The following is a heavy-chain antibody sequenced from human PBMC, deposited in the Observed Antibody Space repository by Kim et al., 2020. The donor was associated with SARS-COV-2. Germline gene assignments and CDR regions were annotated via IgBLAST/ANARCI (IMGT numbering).Heavy chain of an antibody. CDR1: GFTLNNYG. D-gene: IGHD4-17*01. Sequence: GGSLRLSCATSGFTLNNYGMHWVRQAPGKGLEWVAVLWSHGRSRYYAHSAKGRFTIPRDDSRGTVYLQMNSLRAEDTALYYCASDVDITSDYGWFDPWGQGSLATVSS. V-gene: IGHV3-33*01. J-gene: IGHJ5*02. CDR3: ASDVDITSDYGWFDP. CDR2: LWSHGRSR.